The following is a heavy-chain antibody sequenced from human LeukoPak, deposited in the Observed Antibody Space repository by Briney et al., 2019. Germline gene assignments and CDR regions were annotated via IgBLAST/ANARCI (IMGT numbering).Heavy chain of an antibody. CDR2: IYSSGSA. Sequence: SETLSLTCAVSGASISSSSNSWSSFRQPPGKGLEWIGDIYSSGSASYNPSLHSRLLISIDTSKNHFSLELSSVTAADTAVYFCAKADLPVRSPYNWFDPWGQGTLVTVSS. V-gene: IGHV4-30-4*07. J-gene: IGHJ5*02. D-gene: IGHD3-10*01. CDR1: GASISSSSNS. CDR3: AKADLPVRSPYNWFDP.